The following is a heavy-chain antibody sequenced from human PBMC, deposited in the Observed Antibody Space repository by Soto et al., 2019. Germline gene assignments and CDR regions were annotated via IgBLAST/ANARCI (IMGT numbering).Heavy chain of an antibody. Sequence: SVTLSLTCAVYGGSFSGYYWSWIRQPPGKGLEWIGEINHSGSTNYNPSLKSRVTISVDTSKNQFSLKLSSVTAADTAVYYCARAPMTTVTTYGMDVWGQGTTVTV. CDR1: GGSFSGYY. D-gene: IGHD4-17*01. CDR3: ARAPMTTVTTYGMDV. CDR2: INHSGST. V-gene: IGHV4-34*01. J-gene: IGHJ6*02.